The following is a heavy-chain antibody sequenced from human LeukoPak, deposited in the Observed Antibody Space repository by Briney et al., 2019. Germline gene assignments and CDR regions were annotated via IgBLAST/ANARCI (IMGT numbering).Heavy chain of an antibody. J-gene: IGHJ3*02. V-gene: IGHV3-30*03. CDR3: AVARYCSSTSCYDRADI. D-gene: IGHD2-2*01. CDR1: GFTFSSYG. Sequence: GGSLRLSCAASGFTFSSYGMHWVRQAPGKGLEWVAVISYDGSNKYYADSVKGRFTISRDNAKNSLYLQMNSLRAEDTAVYYCAVARYCSSTSCYDRADIWGQGTMVTVSS. CDR2: ISYDGSNK.